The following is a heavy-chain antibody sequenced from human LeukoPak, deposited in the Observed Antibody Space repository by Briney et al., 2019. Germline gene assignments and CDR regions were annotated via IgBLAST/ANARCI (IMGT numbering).Heavy chain of an antibody. V-gene: IGHV3-11*04. CDR3: ARDRTYYDSSGLPY. D-gene: IGHD3-22*01. J-gene: IGHJ4*02. CDR1: GFTFSDYY. CDR2: ISSSGSTI. Sequence: GGSLRLSCAASGFTFSDYYMSWIRQAPGKGLEWVSYISSSGSTIYYADSVKGRFTISRDNAKNSLYLQMNSLRAEGTAAYYCARDRTYYDSSGLPYWGQGTLVTVSS.